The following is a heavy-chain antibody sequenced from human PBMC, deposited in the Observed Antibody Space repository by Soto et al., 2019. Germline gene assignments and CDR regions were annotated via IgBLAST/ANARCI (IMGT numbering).Heavy chain of an antibody. CDR3: AKGGYYSGSGRSDYFDY. CDR1: GFTFSSYA. D-gene: IGHD3-10*01. V-gene: IGHV3-23*01. J-gene: IGHJ4*02. Sequence: GGSLRLSCAASGFTFSSYAMSWVRQAPGKGLEWVSAISGSGGSTFYADSVKGRFTISRDNSKITLYVQMNSLRAEDTAVYYCAKGGYYSGSGRSDYFDYWGQGTLVTVSS. CDR2: ISGSGGST.